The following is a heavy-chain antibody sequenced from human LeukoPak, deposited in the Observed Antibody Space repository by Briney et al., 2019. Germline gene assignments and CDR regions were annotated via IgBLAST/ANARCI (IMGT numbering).Heavy chain of an antibody. CDR2: IFYSGAT. D-gene: IGHD6-19*01. CDR1: GDSISINYN. J-gene: IGHJ4*02. V-gene: IGHV4-39*01. Sequence: TLSLTCTVSGDSISINYNWGWIRQPPGKGLEWIGSIFYSGATYYSPSLKSRVTISVDTSKNQFSLKLSSTTAADTAVYYCVRHRQWLLFPDYWGQGTLVTVSS. CDR3: VRHRQWLLFPDY.